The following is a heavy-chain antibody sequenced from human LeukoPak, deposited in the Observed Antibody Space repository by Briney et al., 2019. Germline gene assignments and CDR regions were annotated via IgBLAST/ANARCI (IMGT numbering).Heavy chain of an antibody. CDR1: GFTFSSYG. CDR2: ISYDGSNK. V-gene: IGHV3-30*03. CDR3: ARTITMIVVVIRPDAFDI. J-gene: IGHJ3*02. Sequence: PGGSLRLSCAASGFTFSSYGMHWVRQAPGKGLEWVAVISYDGSNKYYADSVKGRFTISRDNSKNTLYLQMNSLRSDDTAVYYCARTITMIVVVIRPDAFDIWGQGTMVTVSS. D-gene: IGHD3-22*01.